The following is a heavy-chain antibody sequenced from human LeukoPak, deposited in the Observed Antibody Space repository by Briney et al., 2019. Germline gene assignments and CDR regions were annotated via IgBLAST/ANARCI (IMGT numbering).Heavy chain of an antibody. J-gene: IGHJ6*04. CDR3: ARVLGSGSYSRAYGMDV. CDR1: GGPFSSYA. Sequence: ASVKVSCKAAGGPFSSYAISWVRQAPGQGLEWMGGIIPIFGTANYAQKFQGRVTITADKSTSTAYMELSSLRSEDTAVYYCARVLGSGSYSRAYGMDVWGKGTTVTVSS. D-gene: IGHD3-10*01. V-gene: IGHV1-69*06. CDR2: IIPIFGTA.